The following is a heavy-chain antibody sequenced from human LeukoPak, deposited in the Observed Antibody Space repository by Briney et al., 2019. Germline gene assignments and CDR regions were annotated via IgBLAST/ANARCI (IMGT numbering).Heavy chain of an antibody. Sequence: SVKVSCKASGGSVSSYAIGWVRQATGQGLEWMGSIIPIFGTANYAQKFQGRVTITADESTSTAYMELSSLRSEDTAVYYCACLPELGQKYYYYGMDVWAKGPRSPSP. CDR2: IIPIFGTA. J-gene: IGHJ6*02. D-gene: IGHD7-27*01. V-gene: IGHV1-69*13. CDR1: GGSVSSYA. CDR3: ACLPELGQKYYYYGMDV.